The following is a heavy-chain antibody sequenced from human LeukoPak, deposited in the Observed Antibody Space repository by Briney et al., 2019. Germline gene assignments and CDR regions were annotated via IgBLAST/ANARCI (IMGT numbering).Heavy chain of an antibody. CDR2: ISGSGGST. CDR3: AKDGGITMIVVESFDY. CDR1: GFTFSSYA. D-gene: IGHD3-22*01. Sequence: PGRSLRLSCAASGFTFSSYAMSWVRQAPGKGLEWVSAISGSGGSTYYADSVKGRFTISRDNSKHTLYLQMNSQRAEDTAVYYCAKDGGITMIVVESFDYWGQGTVVTVSS. J-gene: IGHJ4*02. V-gene: IGHV3-23*01.